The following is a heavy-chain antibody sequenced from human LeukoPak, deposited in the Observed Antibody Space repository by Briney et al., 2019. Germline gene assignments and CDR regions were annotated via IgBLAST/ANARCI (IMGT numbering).Heavy chain of an antibody. CDR2: ISSSSSYI. V-gene: IGHV3-21*01. J-gene: IGHJ4*02. CDR3: ARDLLCSSISCQDVDY. CDR1: GFTFSSYS. D-gene: IGHD2-2*01. Sequence: PGGSLRLSCAASGFTFSSYSMNWVRQAPGKGLEWVSSISSSSSYIYYADSVKGRFTISRDNAKNSLYLQMNSLRAEDTAVYYCARDLLCSSISCQDVDYWGRGTLVTVSS.